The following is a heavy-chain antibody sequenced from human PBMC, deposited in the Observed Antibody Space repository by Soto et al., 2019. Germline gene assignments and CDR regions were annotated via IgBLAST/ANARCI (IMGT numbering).Heavy chain of an antibody. CDR1: GFTFSSYA. Sequence: EVQLVESGGGLVQPGGSLRLSCAASGFTFSSYAMHWVRQAPGKGLEYVSAISSNGGSTYYANSVKGRFTISRDNSKNTLYLQMGSLRAEEMAVYYCAGVGATHSSGWYYFAYWGQGTLVTVSS. D-gene: IGHD6-19*01. V-gene: IGHV3-64*01. J-gene: IGHJ4*02. CDR3: AGVGATHSSGWYYFAY. CDR2: ISSNGGST.